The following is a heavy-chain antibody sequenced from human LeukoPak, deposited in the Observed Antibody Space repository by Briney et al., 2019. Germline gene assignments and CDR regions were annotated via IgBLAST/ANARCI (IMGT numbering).Heavy chain of an antibody. Sequence: ASVKVSCKASGYTFTGYYMHWVRQAPGQGLEWMGWINPNSGGTNYAQKFQGRVTMTRDTSISTAYMELSRLRSDDTAVHYCARDWYSSGWYLRYYYGMDVWGQGTTVTVSS. D-gene: IGHD6-19*01. V-gene: IGHV1-2*02. J-gene: IGHJ6*02. CDR2: INPNSGGT. CDR3: ARDWYSSGWYLRYYYGMDV. CDR1: GYTFTGYY.